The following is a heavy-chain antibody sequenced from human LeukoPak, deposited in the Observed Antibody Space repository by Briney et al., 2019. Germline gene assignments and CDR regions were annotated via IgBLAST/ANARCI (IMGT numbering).Heavy chain of an antibody. D-gene: IGHD5-18*01. CDR3: ARLRYTYGKNFDY. Sequence: PGGSLRLSCEASGFTFKAYWMSWVRQAPGTGLEWVANIQQDGSEKNYVDSVKGRFTISRDNARNSLYLEMNSLRAEDTAVYYCARLRYTYGKNFDYWGKGTLVTVSS. J-gene: IGHJ4*02. V-gene: IGHV3-7*01. CDR2: IQQDGSEK. CDR1: GFTFKAYW.